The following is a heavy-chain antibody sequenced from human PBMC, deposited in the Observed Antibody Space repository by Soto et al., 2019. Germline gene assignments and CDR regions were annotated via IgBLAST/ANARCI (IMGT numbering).Heavy chain of an antibody. Sequence: EAQLLESGGGLVQPGGSLRLSCAASGFSFSDHAMSWVRQAAGEGLEGVSTWGGDSSDRYSAESVMGRFTISTHYSSNTLFLQMNSLRAEDTAVYYFSYNTSGSSSMGCLVYCGQATLVTVSS. V-gene: IGHV3-23*01. J-gene: IGHJ4*02. D-gene: IGHD6-6*01. CDR1: GFSFSDHA. CDR2: WGGDSSDR. CDR3: SYNTSGSSSMGCLVY.